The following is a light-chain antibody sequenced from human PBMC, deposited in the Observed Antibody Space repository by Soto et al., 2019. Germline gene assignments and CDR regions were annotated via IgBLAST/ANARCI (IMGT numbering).Light chain of an antibody. CDR2: GNS. J-gene: IGLJ1*01. CDR1: SSNIGAGYD. Sequence: QSLLTQPPSVSGAPGQRVTISCTGSSSNIGAGYDVHWYQQLPGTAPKLLIYGNSNRPSGVPDRFSGSKSGTSASLAITGLQAEDEADYYCQSYDSSLSVLYVFGTGTKVPVL. CDR3: QSYDSSLSVLYV. V-gene: IGLV1-40*01.